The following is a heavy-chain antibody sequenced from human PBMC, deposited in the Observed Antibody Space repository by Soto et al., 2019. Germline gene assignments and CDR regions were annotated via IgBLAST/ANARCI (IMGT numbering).Heavy chain of an antibody. CDR1: GYTFTRYG. CDR3: ASGTHYGTNPDAFDI. Sequence: ASVKVSCKASGYTFTRYGISWGRQAPGQGLEWMGWISAYNGNTNYAQKLQGRVTMTTDTSTSTAYMELRSLRSDDTAVYYCASGTHYGTNPDAFDIWGQGTMVTVSS. D-gene: IGHD3-16*01. CDR2: ISAYNGNT. V-gene: IGHV1-18*01. J-gene: IGHJ3*02.